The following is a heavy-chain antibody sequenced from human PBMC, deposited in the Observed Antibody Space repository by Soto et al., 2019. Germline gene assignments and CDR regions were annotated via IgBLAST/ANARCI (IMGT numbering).Heavy chain of an antibody. D-gene: IGHD4-17*01. Sequence: GASVKVSCKASGGTFSSYAISWVRQAPGQGLEWMGGIIPIFGTANYAQKFQGRVTITADESTSTAYMELSSLRSEDTAVYYCARGRRFIYGDCYFDYWVQGTLVTVSS. CDR3: ARGRRFIYGDCYFDY. CDR1: GGTFSSYA. CDR2: IIPIFGTA. J-gene: IGHJ4*02. V-gene: IGHV1-69*13.